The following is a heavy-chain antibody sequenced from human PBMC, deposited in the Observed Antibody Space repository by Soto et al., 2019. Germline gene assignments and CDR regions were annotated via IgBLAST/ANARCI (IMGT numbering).Heavy chain of an antibody. CDR3: ARSSNWDSHFDY. CDR1: GFTFRSYW. Sequence: EVHLVESGGGLVQPWGSLRLSCAASGFTFRSYWMHCVRQVPGKGLVWLSRVSDDGTTTNYADSVKGRFTISRDNVRNTLYLQMNSLSAEDTAVYYCARSSNWDSHFDYWGQGTMVTVSS. J-gene: IGHJ4*02. V-gene: IGHV3-74*01. CDR2: VSDDGTTT. D-gene: IGHD1-26*01.